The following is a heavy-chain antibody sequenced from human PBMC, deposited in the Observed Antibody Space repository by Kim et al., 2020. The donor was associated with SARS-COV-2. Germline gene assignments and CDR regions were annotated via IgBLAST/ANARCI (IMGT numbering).Heavy chain of an antibody. D-gene: IGHD5-12*01. Sequence: SETLSLTCTVSGGSISSGDYYWSWIRQPPGKGLEWIGYIYYSGSTYYNPSLKSRVTISVDTSKNQFSLKLSSVTAADTAVYYCARVIVATIGEYYFDYWGQGTLVTVSS. V-gene: IGHV4-30-4*01. J-gene: IGHJ4*02. CDR1: GGSISSGDYY. CDR3: ARVIVATIGEYYFDY. CDR2: IYYSGST.